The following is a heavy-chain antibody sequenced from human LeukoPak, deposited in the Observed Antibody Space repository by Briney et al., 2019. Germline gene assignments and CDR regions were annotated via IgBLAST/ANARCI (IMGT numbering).Heavy chain of an antibody. CDR1: GYSISSGYF. Sequence: PSETLSLTCTVSGYSISSGYFWGWIRQPPGEGLEWIGNIYRTGTTFYNPSLQSRVTISVDTSKNHFSLQLISVTAADTAVYYCARDGYNPVAFYIWGRGTLVTVSS. D-gene: IGHD5-24*01. CDR2: IYRTGTT. J-gene: IGHJ3*02. V-gene: IGHV4-38-2*02. CDR3: ARDGYNPVAFYI.